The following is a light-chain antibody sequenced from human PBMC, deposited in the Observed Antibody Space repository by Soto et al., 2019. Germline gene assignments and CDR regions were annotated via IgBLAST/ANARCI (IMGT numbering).Light chain of an antibody. J-gene: IGKJ1*01. Sequence: DIVMTQSPDSLAVSLGERATINCKSSQSVFYSSNNKNYLAWYQQKPGQPPKLLIYWASTRESGVPDRFSGSGSGTDFTLTISGLQAEDVAVYYCQQYYRPWTFGQGTKVESK. CDR1: QSVFYSSNNKNY. CDR2: WAS. V-gene: IGKV4-1*01. CDR3: QQYYRPWT.